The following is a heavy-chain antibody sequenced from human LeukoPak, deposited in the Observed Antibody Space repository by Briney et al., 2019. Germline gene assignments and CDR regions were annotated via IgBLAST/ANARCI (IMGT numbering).Heavy chain of an antibody. CDR3: AKGGVPAAIDYYYMDV. J-gene: IGHJ6*03. D-gene: IGHD2-2*02. Sequence: PGGFLRLSCAASGFTFSSYAMRWVRQAPGEGLEWVLAISGSCGITYYADSVKGRFTISRDNSKNPLYLQMNSLRAEDTAVDYCAKGGVPAAIDYYYMDVWGKGTTVTVSS. V-gene: IGHV3-23*01. CDR2: ISGSCGIT. CDR1: GFTFSSYA.